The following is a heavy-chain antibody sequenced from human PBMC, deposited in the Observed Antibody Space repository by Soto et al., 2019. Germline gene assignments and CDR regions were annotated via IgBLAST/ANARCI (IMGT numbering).Heavy chain of an antibody. CDR2: IYSGGST. CDR3: ARPKYYYGSGSSWGDYYYGMDV. V-gene: IGHV3-53*01. J-gene: IGHJ6*02. CDR1: GFTFGSYA. Sequence: GGSLRLSCAASGFTFGSYAMNWVRQAPGKGLEWVSVIYSGGSTYYADSVKGRFTISRDNSKNTLYLQMNSLRAEDTAVYYCARPKYYYGSGSSWGDYYYGMDVWGQGTTVTVSS. D-gene: IGHD3-10*01.